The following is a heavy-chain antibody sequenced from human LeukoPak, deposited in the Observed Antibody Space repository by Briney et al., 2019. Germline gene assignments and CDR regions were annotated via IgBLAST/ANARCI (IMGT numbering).Heavy chain of an antibody. CDR1: GFTFSSYG. CDR2: IWYDGSNK. D-gene: IGHD3-3*01. CDR3: AKGASYYDFRSGYLMI. J-gene: IGHJ3*01. V-gene: IGHV3-33*06. Sequence: GRSLRLSCAASGFTFSSYGMHWVRQAPGKGLEWVAVIWYDGSNKYYADSVKGRFTISRDNSKNTLYLQMNSLRAEDTAVYYCAKGASYYDFRSGYLMIWGQGTMVTVSS.